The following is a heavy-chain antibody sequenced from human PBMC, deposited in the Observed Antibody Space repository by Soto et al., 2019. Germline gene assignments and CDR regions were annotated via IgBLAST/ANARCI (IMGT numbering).Heavy chain of an antibody. Sequence: SVKVSCKASGGTFSSYAISWVRQAPGQGLEWMGGIIPIFGTANYAQKFQGRVTITADESTSTAYMELGSLRSEDTAVYYCARDGQKVGWYGGYGMDVWGQGTTVTVSS. CDR2: IIPIFGTA. V-gene: IGHV1-69*13. CDR3: ARDGQKVGWYGGYGMDV. CDR1: GGTFSSYA. J-gene: IGHJ6*02. D-gene: IGHD6-19*01.